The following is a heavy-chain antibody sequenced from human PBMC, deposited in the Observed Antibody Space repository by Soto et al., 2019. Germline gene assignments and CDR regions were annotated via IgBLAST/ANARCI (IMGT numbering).Heavy chain of an antibody. D-gene: IGHD6-13*01. CDR3: ARDLAAVPRAFDY. V-gene: IGHV4-59*01. Sequence: ETLSLTCTVSGGSISSYFYIWVRQPPGKGLEWIGSVYYTGTTDYNPSLKSRVTISVDTSKTQFSLNLRSVTAADTAVYYCARDLAAVPRAFDYRGRGTLVTVS. J-gene: IGHJ4*02. CDR1: GGSISSYF. CDR2: VYYTGTT.